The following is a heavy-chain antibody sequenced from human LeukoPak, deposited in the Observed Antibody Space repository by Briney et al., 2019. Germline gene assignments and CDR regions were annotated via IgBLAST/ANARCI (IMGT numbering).Heavy chain of an antibody. D-gene: IGHD2-2*03. V-gene: IGHV3-23*01. CDR2: ISGSGPYT. CDR3: AKHGYCSGISCFFDF. J-gene: IGHJ4*02. Sequence: GGSLRLSCAASGFTFSSYAMSWVRQAPGKGLEWVSAISGSGPYTFYTDSVKGRFTISRDSSKDALYLQMNSLRAEDTALYYCAKHGYCSGISCFFDFWGQGTQVTVSS. CDR1: GFTFSSYA.